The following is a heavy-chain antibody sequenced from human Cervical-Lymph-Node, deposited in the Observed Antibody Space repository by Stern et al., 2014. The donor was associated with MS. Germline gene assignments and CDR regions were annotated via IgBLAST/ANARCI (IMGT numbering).Heavy chain of an antibody. V-gene: IGHV5-51*03. CDR2: IHPGDSDT. CDR3: ARREYYHDSSGPSDPEAFDI. J-gene: IGHJ3*02. D-gene: IGHD3-22*01. Sequence: EVQLVESGAEVKKPGESLKISCRVSGYSFTTYWIGWVRQMPGKGLEWMGIIHPGDSDTRYSPSFQGQVTISADQSISTAYLQWNSLKASDTAMYYCARREYYHDSSGPSDPEAFDIWGQGTMVTVSS. CDR1: GYSFTTYW.